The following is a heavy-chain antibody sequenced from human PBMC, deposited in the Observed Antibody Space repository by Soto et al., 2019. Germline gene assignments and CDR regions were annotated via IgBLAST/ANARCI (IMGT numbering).Heavy chain of an antibody. CDR2: IYYTGST. Sequence: QVRLQESGPGLVKPSQTLSLTCTVSGGSISSGDYFWSWVRQPPGKGLEWIGYIYYTGSTSYNPSLKSRITMSVDTSKNPFSLKVSSVTAADTAVYFCARDDGYYRLYDYWGQGTLVTVSS. J-gene: IGHJ4*02. CDR1: GGSISSGDYF. D-gene: IGHD3-3*01. V-gene: IGHV4-30-4*01. CDR3: ARDDGYYRLYDY.